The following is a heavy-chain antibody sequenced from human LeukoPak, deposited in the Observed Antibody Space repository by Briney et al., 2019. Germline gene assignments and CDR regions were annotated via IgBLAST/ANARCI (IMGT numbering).Heavy chain of an antibody. CDR3: ARRAGISYYYGSGKLDWFDP. V-gene: IGHV4-34*01. Sequence: SETLSLTCAVYGGSFSGYYWSWIRQPPGKGLDWIGEINHSGSTNYNPSLKSRVTISVDTSKNQFSLKLSSVTAADTAVYYCARRAGISYYYGSGKLDWFDPWGQGTLVTVSS. J-gene: IGHJ5*02. D-gene: IGHD3-10*01. CDR2: INHSGST. CDR1: GGSFSGYY.